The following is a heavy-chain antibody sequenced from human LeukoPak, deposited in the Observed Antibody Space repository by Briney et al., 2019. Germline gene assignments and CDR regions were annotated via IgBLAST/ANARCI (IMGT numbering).Heavy chain of an antibody. D-gene: IGHD3-22*01. Sequence: GGSLGLSCAASGFTFSSYAMLWVRQAPGKGLEWVTVISYDGDSKYYAASVRGRFTISRDNSKNTLYLQMNSLRAEDTAVYYCARGGPYDNSGSHNCFDYWGQGTLVTVSS. CDR2: ISYDGDSK. J-gene: IGHJ4*02. CDR1: GFTFSSYA. V-gene: IGHV3-30-3*01. CDR3: ARGGPYDNSGSHNCFDY.